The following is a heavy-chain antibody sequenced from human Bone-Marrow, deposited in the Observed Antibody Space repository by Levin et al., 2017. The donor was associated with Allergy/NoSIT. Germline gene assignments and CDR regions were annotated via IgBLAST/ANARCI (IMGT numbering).Heavy chain of an antibody. CDR2: INSKSGGA. CDR1: GYTFIEYY. CDR3: ARDREHYYGQGPSDY. V-gene: IGHV1-2*02. Sequence: GASVKVSCKASGYTFIEYYIHWVRQAPGQGLEWMGWINSKSGGANYAQKFEGRVTVTRDTSINTAYMELSGLTPDDTAVYFCARDREHYYGQGPSDYWGQGTLVTVSS. D-gene: IGHD3-10*01. J-gene: IGHJ4*02.